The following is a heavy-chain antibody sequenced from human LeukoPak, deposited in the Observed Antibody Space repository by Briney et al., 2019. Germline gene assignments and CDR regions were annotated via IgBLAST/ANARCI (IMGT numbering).Heavy chain of an antibody. CDR1: GFTFTTYE. CDR2: ITSSGDIK. D-gene: IGHD2-8*01. V-gene: IGHV3-48*03. J-gene: IGHJ4*02. Sequence: GGSLRLSCATSGFTFTTYEMNWVRQAPGKGLEWVSYITSSGDIKTYADPVKGRFTMSRDDAKNSVYLQMNSLRPEDTAVYYCARDINGDEDFDYWGQGTLVSVSS. CDR3: ARDINGDEDFDY.